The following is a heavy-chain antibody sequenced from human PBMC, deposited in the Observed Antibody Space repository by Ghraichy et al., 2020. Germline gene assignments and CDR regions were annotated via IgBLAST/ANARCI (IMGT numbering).Heavy chain of an antibody. V-gene: IGHV1-58*01. CDR1: GFTFSDSA. J-gene: IGHJ6*03. CDR3: AAGRLLRGVDKYYYMDV. CDR2: IVVGRGNT. Sequence: SVKVSCKASGFTFSDSALQWVRQARGQRLEWIGWIVVGRGNTNYAQKFRERVTITRDMSTSTAYMKLSSLRSEDTAVYYCAAGRLLRGVDKYYYMDVWGKGTTVTVSS. D-gene: IGHD2-21*02.